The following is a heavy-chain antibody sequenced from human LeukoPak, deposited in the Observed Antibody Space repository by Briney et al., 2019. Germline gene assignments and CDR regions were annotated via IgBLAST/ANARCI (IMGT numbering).Heavy chain of an antibody. CDR2: ISGSGGST. D-gene: IGHD2-2*01. V-gene: IGHV3-23*01. J-gene: IGHJ6*03. CDR1: GFTFSSYA. Sequence: GGSLRLSCAASGFTFSSYAMSWVRQAPGKGLEWVSAISGSGGSTYYADSVKGRFTISRDNSKNTLYLQMNSLRAEDTAVYYCAKDCSSTSCYRKTPYYYYYMDVWGKGTTVTVSS. CDR3: AKDCSSTSCYRKTPYYYYYMDV.